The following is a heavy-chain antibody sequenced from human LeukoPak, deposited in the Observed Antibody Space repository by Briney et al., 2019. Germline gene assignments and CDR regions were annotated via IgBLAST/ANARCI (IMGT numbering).Heavy chain of an antibody. D-gene: IGHD1-26*01. Sequence: GGSLRLSCAASGFTFSSYAMSWVRQAPGKGLEWVSAISGGGSTYVDSVKGRFTITRDNSKNTLYLQMNSLRAEDTAVYYCAKNLLGDAAYSWYFDLWGRGTLVTVSS. CDR1: GFTFSSYA. V-gene: IGHV3-23*01. CDR3: AKNLLGDAAYSWYFDL. J-gene: IGHJ2*01. CDR2: ISGGGST.